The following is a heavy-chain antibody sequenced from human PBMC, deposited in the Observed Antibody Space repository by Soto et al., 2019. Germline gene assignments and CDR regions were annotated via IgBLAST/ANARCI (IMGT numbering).Heavy chain of an antibody. CDR3: AATNNINGTKGEVEVGAFDI. CDR1: GFTFSSYA. J-gene: IGHJ3*02. V-gene: IGHV3-30-3*01. Sequence: GGSLRLSCAASGFTFSSYAMHWVRQAPGKGLEWVAVISFHGSNKYYADSVKGRFTISRDNSENTLYLQMNSLRAEDTAVYYCAATNNINGTKGEVEVGAFDIWGQGTMVNVS. D-gene: IGHD1-7*01. CDR2: ISFHGSNK.